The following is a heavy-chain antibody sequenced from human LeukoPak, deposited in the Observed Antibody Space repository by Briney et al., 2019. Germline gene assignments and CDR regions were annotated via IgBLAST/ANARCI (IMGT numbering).Heavy chain of an antibody. J-gene: IGHJ6*03. CDR2: INSDGSST. CDR1: GFTFSSYW. D-gene: IGHD4-11*01. Sequence: GGSLRLSCAASGFTFSSYWMHWVRQAPGKGLVWVSRINSDGSSTSYADSVKGRFTISRDNAKNTLYLQMNSLRAEDTAVYYCARGGGLQGYYYYMDVWSKGTTVTVSS. CDR3: ARGGGLQGYYYYMDV. V-gene: IGHV3-74*01.